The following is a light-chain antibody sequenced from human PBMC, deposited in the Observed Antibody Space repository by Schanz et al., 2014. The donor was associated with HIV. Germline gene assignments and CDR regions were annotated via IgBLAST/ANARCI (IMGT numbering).Light chain of an antibody. Sequence: QSALTQPPSASGSPGQSVTISCTGTSSDVGDYNYVSWYQQHPGKAPKLMIYDVNNRPSGASNRFSGSKSGNTASLTISGLQAEDEADYYCSSYTTSGSLVFGGGTKLTVL. J-gene: IGLJ3*02. CDR2: DVN. CDR1: SSDVGDYNY. CDR3: SSYTTSGSLV. V-gene: IGLV2-14*03.